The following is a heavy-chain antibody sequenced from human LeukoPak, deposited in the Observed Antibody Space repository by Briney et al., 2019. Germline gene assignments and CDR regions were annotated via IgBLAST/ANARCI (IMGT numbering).Heavy chain of an antibody. CDR2: VSAYNGRT. V-gene: IGHV1-18*01. CDR3: GRWSPDPNDS. CDR1: GYTFINHG. Sequence: ASVKVFFKASGYTFINHGISWVRQAPGQGLEWMGWVSAYNGRTEYAQKFQDRVTMTTDTSTTTGYMELRSLRSDDTAVYFCGRWSPDPNDSWGQGTLVTVSS. J-gene: IGHJ4*02. D-gene: IGHD3-3*01.